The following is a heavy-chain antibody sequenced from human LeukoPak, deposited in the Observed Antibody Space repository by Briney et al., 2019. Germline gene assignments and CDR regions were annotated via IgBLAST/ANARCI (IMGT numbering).Heavy chain of an antibody. CDR1: GGTFSSYA. J-gene: IGHJ4*02. CDR3: ARDSPLTGTTYYFDY. V-gene: IGHV1-69*13. Sequence: GASVKVSCKASGGTFSSYAISWVRQAPGQGLEWMGGIIPIFGTANYAQKFQGRVTITAGESTSTAYMELSSLRSEDTAVYYCARDSPLTGTTYYFDYWGQGTLVTVSS. D-gene: IGHD1-20*01. CDR2: IIPIFGTA.